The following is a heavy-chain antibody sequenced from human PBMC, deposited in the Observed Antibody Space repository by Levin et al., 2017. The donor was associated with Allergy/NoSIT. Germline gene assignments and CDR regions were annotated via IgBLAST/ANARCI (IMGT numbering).Heavy chain of an antibody. Sequence: GESLKISCAASGFTFSDYYMSWIRQAPGKGLEWVSYISTGGSTIYYADSVKGRFTISRDNAKNSLYLQLNSLRAEDTAVYYCARPCYGSGSYFSAIGYWGQGTLVTVSS. CDR3: ARPCYGSGSYFSAIGY. CDR1: GFTFSDYY. V-gene: IGHV3-11*01. D-gene: IGHD3-10*01. J-gene: IGHJ4*02. CDR2: ISTGGSTI.